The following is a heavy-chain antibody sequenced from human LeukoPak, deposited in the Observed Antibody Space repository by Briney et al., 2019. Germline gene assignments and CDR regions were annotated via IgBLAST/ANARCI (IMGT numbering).Heavy chain of an antibody. CDR1: GYSFTTYW. D-gene: IGHD1-26*01. CDR2: IDPSDSYT. CDR3: ARRGRYSGSYYSLGY. V-gene: IGHV5-10-1*01. Sequence: GESLKISCKGSGYSFTTYWISWVRQMPGKGLEWTGRIDPSDSYTDYSPSFQGHVSISVDKSISTAYLQWSSLKASDTAMYYCARRGRYSGSYYSLGYWGQGTLVTVSS. J-gene: IGHJ4*02.